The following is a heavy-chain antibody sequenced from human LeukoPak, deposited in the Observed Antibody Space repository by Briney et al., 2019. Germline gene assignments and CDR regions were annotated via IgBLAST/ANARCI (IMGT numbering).Heavy chain of an antibody. D-gene: IGHD3-10*01. Sequence: GASVKVSCKASGYTFTSYYMHWVRQAPGQGLEWMGILNPSADSTTYAQKFQGRVTMTRDTSTTTVYMELSSLRSEDTAVYYCARDWGYGSGSPTFDYWGQGTLVTVSS. CDR2: LNPSADST. V-gene: IGHV1-46*01. CDR1: GYTFTSYY. J-gene: IGHJ4*02. CDR3: ARDWGYGSGSPTFDY.